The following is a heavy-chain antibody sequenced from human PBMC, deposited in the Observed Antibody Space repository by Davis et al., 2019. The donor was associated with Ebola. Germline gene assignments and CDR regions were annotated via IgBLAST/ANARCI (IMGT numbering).Heavy chain of an antibody. CDR1: GFTFSSYS. CDR2: IYSGGST. CDR3: AKNLWRRIGSAGTSDY. V-gene: IGHV3-53*01. J-gene: IGHJ4*02. D-gene: IGHD6-13*01. Sequence: GESLKISCAASGFTFSSYSMNWVRQAPGKGLEWVSVIYSGGSTYYADSVKGRFTISRDNSKNTLYLQMNSLRVEDTAVYYCAKNLWRRIGSAGTSDYWGQGALVTVSS.